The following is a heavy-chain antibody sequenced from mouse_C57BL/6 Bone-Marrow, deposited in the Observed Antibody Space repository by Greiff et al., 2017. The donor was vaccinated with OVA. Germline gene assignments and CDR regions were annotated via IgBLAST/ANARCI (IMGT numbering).Heavy chain of an antibody. D-gene: IGHD2-12*01. CDR1: GFTFSSYA. V-gene: IGHV5-4*03. J-gene: IGHJ1*03. CDR2: ISDGGSYT. Sequence: EVKLQESGGGLVKPGGSLKLSCAASGFTFSSYAMSWVRQTPEKRLEWVATISDGGSYTYYPDNVKGRFTISKDNAKNNLYLQMSHLKSEDTAMFYCARGRAYYSPYWYFDVWGTGTTVTVSS. CDR3: ARGRAYYSPYWYFDV.